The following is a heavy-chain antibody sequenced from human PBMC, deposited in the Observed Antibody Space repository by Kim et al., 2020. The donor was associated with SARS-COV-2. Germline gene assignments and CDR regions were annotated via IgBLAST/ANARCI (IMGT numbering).Heavy chain of an antibody. CDR3: TTASDYYDSSGYYNY. J-gene: IGHJ4*02. V-gene: IGHV3-15*01. Sequence: APVKGRLTISRDDSKNTLYLQMNSLKTEDTAVYYCTTASDYYDSSGYYNYWGQGTLVTVSS. D-gene: IGHD3-22*01.